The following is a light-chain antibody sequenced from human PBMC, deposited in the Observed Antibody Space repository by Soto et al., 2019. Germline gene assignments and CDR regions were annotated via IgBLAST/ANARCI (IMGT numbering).Light chain of an antibody. CDR3: SAWDDSLSGVV. J-gene: IGLJ2*01. CDR1: SSNIGSNY. Sequence: QPVLTQPPSASGTPGQRVTISCSGTSSNIGSNYVYWYQQLPGTAPQLLIHSDNQRPSGVPDRFSGSKSGTSASLAISGLRSEDETDYYCSAWDDSLSGVVFGGGTQLTVL. V-gene: IGLV1-47*02. CDR2: SDN.